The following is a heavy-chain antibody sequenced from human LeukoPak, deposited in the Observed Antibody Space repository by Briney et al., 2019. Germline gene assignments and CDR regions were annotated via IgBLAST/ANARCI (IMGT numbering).Heavy chain of an antibody. CDR2: IYHSGST. Sequence: SETLSLTCTVSGYSISSGYYWGWIRQPPGKGLEWIGSIYHSGSTYYNPSLKSRVTISVDTSKNQFSLKLSSVTAADTAVYYCARGSGDFWSGYYPWFDPWGQGTLVTVSS. CDR1: GYSISSGYY. D-gene: IGHD3-3*01. V-gene: IGHV4-38-2*02. CDR3: ARGSGDFWSGYYPWFDP. J-gene: IGHJ5*02.